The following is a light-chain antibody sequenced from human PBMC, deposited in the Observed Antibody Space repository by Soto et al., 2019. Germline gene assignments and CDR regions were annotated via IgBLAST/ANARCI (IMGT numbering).Light chain of an antibody. J-gene: IGKJ1*01. V-gene: IGKV3-15*01. Sequence: EIVMTQSPATLSVSPGERATLSCRASQSVSSNLAWYQQKPGQAPRLLIYGASTRATGIPARFSGSGSGTEFTLTISSLQSEDFAVYYCQQYNNWPPWTFGQGPKGEIK. CDR3: QQYNNWPPWT. CDR2: GAS. CDR1: QSVSSN.